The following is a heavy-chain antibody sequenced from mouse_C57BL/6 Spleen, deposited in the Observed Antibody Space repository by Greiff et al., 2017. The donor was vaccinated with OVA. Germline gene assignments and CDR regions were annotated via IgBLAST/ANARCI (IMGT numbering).Heavy chain of an antibody. CDR1: GYTFTDYN. J-gene: IGHJ4*01. V-gene: IGHV1-22*01. CDR2: INPNNGGT. D-gene: IGHD1-1*01. CDR3: ARSEITTVKGDAMDY. Sequence: EVQGVESGPELVKPGASVKMSCKASGYTFTDYNMHWVKQSHGKSLEWIGYINPNNGGTSYNQKFKGKATLTVNKSSSTAYMELRSLTSEDSAVYYCARSEITTVKGDAMDYWGQGTSVTVSS.